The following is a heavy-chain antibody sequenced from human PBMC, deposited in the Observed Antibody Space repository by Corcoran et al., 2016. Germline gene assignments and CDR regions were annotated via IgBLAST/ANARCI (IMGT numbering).Heavy chain of an antibody. CDR1: GFTFSSYW. CDR2: IKQDGSEK. J-gene: IGHJ4*02. V-gene: IGHV3-7*03. CDR3: ARSPPPFGEPLVPSYFDY. Sequence: EVQLVESGGGLVQPGGSLRLSCAASGFTFSSYWMSWVRQAPGKGLEWVANIKQDGSEKYYVDSVKGRFTISRDNAKNSLYLQMNSLRAEDTAVYYCARSPPPFGEPLVPSYFDYWGQGTLVTVSS. D-gene: IGHD3-10*01.